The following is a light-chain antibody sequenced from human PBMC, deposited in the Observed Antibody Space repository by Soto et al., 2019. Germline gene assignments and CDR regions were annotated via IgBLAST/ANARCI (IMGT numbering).Light chain of an antibody. J-gene: IGLJ1*01. CDR1: SSDVGGYNY. CDR3: SSYTPTSTP. Sequence: QSALTQPASVSGSPGQSITISCTGSSSDVGGYNYVSWYQQHPGKAPKLIIYEVTNRPPGISTRFSGSKSGNTASLTISGLQVEDEADYYCSSYTPTSTPFGTGTKVTVL. V-gene: IGLV2-14*01. CDR2: EVT.